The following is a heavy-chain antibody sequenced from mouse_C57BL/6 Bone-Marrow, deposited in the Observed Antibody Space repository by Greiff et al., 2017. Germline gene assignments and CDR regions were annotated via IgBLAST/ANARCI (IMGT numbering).Heavy chain of an antibody. CDR1: GYTFTSYW. J-gene: IGHJ3*01. D-gene: IGHD2-2*01. V-gene: IGHV1-74*04. CDR3: AMGGYEAWFAY. Sequence: VQLQQPGAELVKPGASVKVSCKASGYTFTSYWMHWVKQRPGQGLEWIGRIHPSDSDTNYNQKFKGKATLTVDKSSSTAYMQRSSLTSEDAAVYYCAMGGYEAWFAYWGQGTLVTVSA. CDR2: IHPSDSDT.